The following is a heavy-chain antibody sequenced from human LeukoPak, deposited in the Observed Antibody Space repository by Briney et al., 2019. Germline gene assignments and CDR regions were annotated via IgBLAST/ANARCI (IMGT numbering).Heavy chain of an antibody. D-gene: IGHD2-21*02. J-gene: IGHJ4*02. CDR3: AKDRLLNCRGDCYIFDY. V-gene: IGHV3-23*01. CDR1: GFTFSSFG. Sequence: GGSLRLSCAASGFTFSSFGMSWVRQTPGKGLEWVSSISGSGDSTFYADSVKGRFSISRDNSKNTLYLQVNGLRTEDTAVYYCAKDRLLNCRGDCYIFDYWGQGTVVTVSS. CDR2: ISGSGDST.